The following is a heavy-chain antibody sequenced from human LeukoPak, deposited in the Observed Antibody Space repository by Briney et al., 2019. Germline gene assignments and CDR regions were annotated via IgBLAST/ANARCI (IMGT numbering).Heavy chain of an antibody. CDR2: IYYSGST. J-gene: IGHJ4*02. CDR1: GGSISSYY. V-gene: IGHV4-59*01. D-gene: IGHD4-17*01. Sequence: LETLSLTCTVSGGSISSYYWSWIRQPPGKGLEGIGYIYYSGSTNYNPSLKSRVTISVDTSKNQFSLKLSSVTAADTAVYYCARGSYGDYPFDYWGQGTLVTVSS. CDR3: ARGSYGDYPFDY.